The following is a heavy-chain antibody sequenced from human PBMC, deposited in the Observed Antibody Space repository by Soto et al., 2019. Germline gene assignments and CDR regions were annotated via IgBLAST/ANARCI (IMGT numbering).Heavy chain of an antibody. V-gene: IGHV1-8*01. D-gene: IGHD3-9*01. J-gene: IGHJ6*02. CDR3: ARRIDLYYDILTYLGQYYYGMDV. CDR1: GYTFTSYD. CDR2: MNPNSGNT. Sequence: GASVKVSCKASGYTFTSYDINWVRQATGQGLEWMGWMNPNSGNTGYAQKFQGRVTMTRNTSISTAYMELSSLRSEDTAVYYCARRIDLYYDILTYLGQYYYGMDVWGQGTTVTVSS.